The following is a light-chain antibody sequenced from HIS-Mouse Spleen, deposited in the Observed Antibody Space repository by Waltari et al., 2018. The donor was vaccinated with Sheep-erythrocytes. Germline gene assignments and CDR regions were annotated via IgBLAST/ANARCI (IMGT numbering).Light chain of an antibody. CDR2: DVS. J-gene: IGLJ2*01. V-gene: IGLV2-11*01. CDR3: QAWDSSTVV. Sequence: QSALTQPRSVSGSPGQSVTIPCTGTSSDVGGYNYVSLYQQHPGKAPKLMTYDVSKRPSGVPDRFSGSNSGNTATLTISGTQAMDEADYYCQAWDSSTVVFGGGTKLTVL. CDR1: SSDVGGYNY.